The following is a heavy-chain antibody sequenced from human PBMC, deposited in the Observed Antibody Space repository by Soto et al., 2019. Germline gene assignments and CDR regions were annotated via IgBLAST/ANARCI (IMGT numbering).Heavy chain of an antibody. Sequence: GESLKISCQCSGYTFSNFWIGWVRQLPGKGLEWMGIIYPGDHETRYSPSFHGKVTISADKSINTAYLQWNSLEASDTAFYFCARSPRSSPYFDYWGQGTLVTVSS. J-gene: IGHJ4*02. CDR1: GYTFSNFW. V-gene: IGHV5-51*01. CDR3: ARSPRSSPYFDY. CDR2: IYPGDHET. D-gene: IGHD6-13*01.